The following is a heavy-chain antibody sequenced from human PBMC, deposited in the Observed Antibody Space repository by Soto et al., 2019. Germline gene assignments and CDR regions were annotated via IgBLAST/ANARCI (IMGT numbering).Heavy chain of an antibody. CDR2: LYPGDSDT. CDR3: ARREKWHDFEY. CDR1: GYDFSIYW. D-gene: IGHD5-12*01. Sequence: GESLKISGKGSGYDFSIYWIAWVLQMPWKGLEWMGMLYPGDSDTKYSPSFQGRVTISADRSTSTAYLHWGSLTASDTAMYFCARREKWHDFEYWGQGSLVTVSS. V-gene: IGHV5-51*01. J-gene: IGHJ4*02.